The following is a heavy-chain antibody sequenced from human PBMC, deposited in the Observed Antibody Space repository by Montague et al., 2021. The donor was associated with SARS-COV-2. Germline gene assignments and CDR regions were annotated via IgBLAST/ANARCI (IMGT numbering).Heavy chain of an antibody. CDR1: DGSFSGYY. D-gene: IGHD3-22*01. CDR2: INHSGST. Sequence: SETLSLTCAVYDGSFSGYYWSWIRQPPGKGLEWIGEINHSGSTNYNPSLKSRVTISVDTSKNQFSLKLSSVTAADTAVYYCASFISGYYYDSSGYYSWGQGTLVTVSS. V-gene: IGHV4-34*01. CDR3: ASFISGYYYDSSGYYS. J-gene: IGHJ4*02.